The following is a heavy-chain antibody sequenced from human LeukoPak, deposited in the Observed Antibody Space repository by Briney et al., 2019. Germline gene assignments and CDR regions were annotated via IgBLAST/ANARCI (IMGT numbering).Heavy chain of an antibody. V-gene: IGHV1-2*02. CDR1: GYTFIAYY. Sequence: ASVKVSCKASGYTFIAYYMHWVRQAPGQGLEWMGWINPNSGGTSYAQKFQGRVTMTRDTSISTAYMGLSGLRSDDTAVYYCARVTPTVTTTNWFDPWGQGTLVTVSS. D-gene: IGHD4-17*01. CDR2: INPNSGGT. CDR3: ARVTPTVTTTNWFDP. J-gene: IGHJ5*02.